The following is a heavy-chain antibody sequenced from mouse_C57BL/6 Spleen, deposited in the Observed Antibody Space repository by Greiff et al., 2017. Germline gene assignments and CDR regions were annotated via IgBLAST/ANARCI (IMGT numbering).Heavy chain of an antibody. CDR2: IWGDGST. CDR3: APLYYGTHYAMDY. J-gene: IGHJ4*01. Sequence: VQLQQSGPGLVAPSQSLSITCTVSGFSLTRYGVSWVRQPPGKGPAWLGVIWGDGSTNYHSALISRLSISKDNSKSQVFLKLNSLQADDTATYYCAPLYYGTHYAMDYWGQGTSDAVCS. CDR1: GFSLTRYG. V-gene: IGHV2-3*01. D-gene: IGHD2-1*01.